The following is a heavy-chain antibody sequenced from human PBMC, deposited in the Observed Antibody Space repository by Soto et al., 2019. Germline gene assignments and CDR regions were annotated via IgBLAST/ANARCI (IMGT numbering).Heavy chain of an antibody. J-gene: IGHJ3*02. CDR1: GGSISSYY. Sequence: SEPLSLTCTVSGGSISSYYWSWIRQPPGKGLEWIGYIYYSGSTNYNPSLKSRVTISVDTSKNQFSLKLSSVTAADTAVYYCARVWGGAFDIWGQGTMVTVS. D-gene: IGHD3-10*01. CDR2: IYYSGST. CDR3: ARVWGGAFDI. V-gene: IGHV4-59*01.